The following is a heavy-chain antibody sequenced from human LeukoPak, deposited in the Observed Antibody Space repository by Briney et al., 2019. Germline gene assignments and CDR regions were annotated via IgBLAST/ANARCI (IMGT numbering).Heavy chain of an antibody. CDR2: ISAFNGYT. D-gene: IGHD3-22*01. CDR3: ARAKRYYYDSSGSQSFYFDD. Sequence: ASVKVSCKASGYTFTSFGISWVRQAPGQGLEWMGWISAFNGYTNYAQKLQGRVSMTTDTSTGTAYMELRSLRSDDTAVYYCARAKRYYYDSSGSQSFYFDDWGQGTLVTVSS. CDR1: GYTFTSFG. J-gene: IGHJ4*02. V-gene: IGHV1-18*01.